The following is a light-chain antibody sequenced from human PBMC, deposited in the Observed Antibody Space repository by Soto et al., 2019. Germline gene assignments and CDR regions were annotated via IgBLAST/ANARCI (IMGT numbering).Light chain of an antibody. CDR1: QSVSSY. Sequence: EIVLTQSPATLSLSPGERATLSCRASQSVSSYLAWYQQKPGRAPRLLIYDASNRATGIPARFSGSGSGTDFTLTISSLEPEDFAVYYCQQRSNWRGLTFGGGTKVDIK. V-gene: IGKV3-11*01. CDR3: QQRSNWRGLT. CDR2: DAS. J-gene: IGKJ4*01.